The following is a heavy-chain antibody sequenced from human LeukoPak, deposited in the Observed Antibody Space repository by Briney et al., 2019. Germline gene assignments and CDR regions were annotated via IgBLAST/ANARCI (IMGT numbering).Heavy chain of an antibody. V-gene: IGHV1-2*02. CDR3: ARGSVRGSIAASDY. CDR1: GYTFTGYY. J-gene: IGHJ4*02. CDR2: INPNSGGT. D-gene: IGHD6-6*01. Sequence: ASVKVSCKASGYTFTGYYMHWVRQAPGQGLEWMGWINPNSGGTNYAQKFQGRVTMTRDTSISTAYMELSRLRSDDTAVYYCARGSVRGSIAASDYWGQGTLVTVSS.